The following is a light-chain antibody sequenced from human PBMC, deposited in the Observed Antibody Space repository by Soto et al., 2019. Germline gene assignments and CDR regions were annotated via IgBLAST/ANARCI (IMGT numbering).Light chain of an antibody. J-gene: IGLJ1*01. CDR2: QDS. V-gene: IGLV3-1*01. CDR3: QAWDSSTAV. CDR1: KLGDKY. Sequence: YELTHPPAVSVSPGQTASITCSGDKLGDKYACWYQQKPGQSPVLVIYQDSKRPSGIPERFSGSNSGNTATLTISGTQAMDEADYYCQAWDSSTAVFGTGTKVTVL.